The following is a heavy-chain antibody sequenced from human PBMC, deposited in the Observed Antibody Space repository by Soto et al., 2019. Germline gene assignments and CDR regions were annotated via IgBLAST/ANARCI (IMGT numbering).Heavy chain of an antibody. V-gene: IGHV5-51*01. CDR2: IYPGDSDT. CDR1: GYSFTNYW. J-gene: IGHJ3*01. CDR3: ASRPYSSTWGGFAV. Sequence: PGESLKISCKGSGYSFTNYWIGWVRQMPGKGLEWMGIIYPGDSDTRNSPSFQGQATISVDKSISTAYLQWSSLKASDTAMYYCASRPYSSTWGGFAVWGRGTMVIVSS. D-gene: IGHD6-13*01.